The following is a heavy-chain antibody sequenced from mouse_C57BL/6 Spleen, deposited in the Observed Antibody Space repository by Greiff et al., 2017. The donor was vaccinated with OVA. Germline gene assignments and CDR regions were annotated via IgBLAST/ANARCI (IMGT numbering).Heavy chain of an antibody. CDR3: ASDRGGTMGSWFAY. D-gene: IGHD1-1*02. CDR2: IWGVGST. Sequence: VQRVESGPGLVAPSQSLSITCTVSGFSLTSYGVDWVRQSPGKGLEWLGVIWGVGSTNYNSALKSRLSISKDNSKSQVFLKMNSLQTDDTAMYYCASDRGGTMGSWFAYWGQGTLVTVSA. V-gene: IGHV2-6*01. CDR1: GFSLTSYG. J-gene: IGHJ3*01.